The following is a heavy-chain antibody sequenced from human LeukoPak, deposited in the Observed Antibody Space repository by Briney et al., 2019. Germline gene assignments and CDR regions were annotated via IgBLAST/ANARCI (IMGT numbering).Heavy chain of an antibody. CDR2: INPNSGGT. V-gene: IGHV1-2*02. CDR3: ARDPNAYGPGYFDL. CDR1: GYTFTGYY. Sequence: ASVKVSCKASGYTFTGYYMHWVRQAPGQGLEWMGWINPNSGGTNYAQKFQGRVTMTRDTSISTAYMELSRLRSDDMAVYYCARDPNAYGPGYFDLWGRGTLVTVSS. J-gene: IGHJ2*01. D-gene: IGHD3-10*01.